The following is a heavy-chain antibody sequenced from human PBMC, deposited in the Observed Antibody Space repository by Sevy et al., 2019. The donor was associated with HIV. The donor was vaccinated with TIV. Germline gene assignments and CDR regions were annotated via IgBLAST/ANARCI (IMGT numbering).Heavy chain of an antibody. CDR3: VRAPPYNWNSKDFDY. D-gene: IGHD1-7*01. Sequence: GGSLRLSCAASGFAVSTYYMSWVRQAPGKGLEWVSVIYSSDATYYAYSVKGRFTISRDNSRNTLYLQMSSLRAEDTDIYYCVRAPPYNWNSKDFDYWGQGTLVTVSS. V-gene: IGHV3-66*01. J-gene: IGHJ4*02. CDR2: IYSSDAT. CDR1: GFAVSTYY.